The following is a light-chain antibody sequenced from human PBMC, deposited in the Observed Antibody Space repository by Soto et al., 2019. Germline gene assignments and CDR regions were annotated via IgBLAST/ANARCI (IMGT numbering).Light chain of an antibody. J-gene: IGKJ5*01. Sequence: DIQMTQSPSSLTASVGESVTITCRASQRISNYLNWYQQKPGRAPKLLIYDASNLEAGVPSRFRGSGSGTDFTFTISRLQPEDIATYYCQQYENLPTFGQGTRLEIK. CDR3: QQYENLPT. CDR2: DAS. CDR1: QRISNY. V-gene: IGKV1-33*01.